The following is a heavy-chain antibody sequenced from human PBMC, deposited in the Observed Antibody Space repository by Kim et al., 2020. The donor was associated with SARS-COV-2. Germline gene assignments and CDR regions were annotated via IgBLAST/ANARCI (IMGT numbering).Heavy chain of an antibody. D-gene: IGHD6-19*01. J-gene: IGHJ6*02. CDR1: GGTFSSYA. CDR2: IIPIFDTA. V-gene: IGHV1-69*13. CDR3: ARDHWTRAVAGTGIGYYYYGMDV. Sequence: SVKVSCKASGGTFSSYAISWVRQAPGQGLEWMGGIIPIFDTANYAQKFQGRVTITADESTSTAYMELSSLRSEDTAVYYCARDHWTRAVAGTGIGYYYYGMDVWGQGTTVTVSS.